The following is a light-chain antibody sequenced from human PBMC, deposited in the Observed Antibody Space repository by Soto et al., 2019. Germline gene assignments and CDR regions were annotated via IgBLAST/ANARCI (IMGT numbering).Light chain of an antibody. CDR3: TSYAGYNNPVV. Sequence: QSALTQPPSASGSPGQSVTISCTRTSSDIGSYNYVSWYQQHPDKAPKLMIYEVNKRPSGVPDRFSGSKSGNTASLTVSGLQAEDEADYYCTSYAGYNNPVVFGGGTKLTVL. CDR1: SSDIGSYNY. CDR2: EVN. J-gene: IGLJ2*01. V-gene: IGLV2-8*01.